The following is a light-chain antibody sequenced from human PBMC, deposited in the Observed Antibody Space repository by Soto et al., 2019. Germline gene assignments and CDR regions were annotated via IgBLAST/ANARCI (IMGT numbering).Light chain of an antibody. J-gene: IGKJ4*02. CDR1: QSLSSH. Sequence: EIVMTQSPATLSVSPGERATLSCRASQSLSSHLAWYQQKPGQAPRLLIYDASSRATGSPVRFSGSESGTEFTLTISSLQTEDVAVYYCQQYNAWPLTFGGGTKVEIK. CDR3: QQYNAWPLT. V-gene: IGKV3-15*01. CDR2: DAS.